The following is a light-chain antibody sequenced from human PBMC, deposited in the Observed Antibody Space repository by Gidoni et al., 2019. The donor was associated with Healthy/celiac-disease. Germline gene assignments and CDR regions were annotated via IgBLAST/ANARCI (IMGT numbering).Light chain of an antibody. Sequence: IQLTQSPSSLSASVGDRVTITCRASQGISSYLALYHQKPGKAPKLLIYAASTLQSGVPSRFSGSGSGTDFTLIISSLQPEDFATYYCQQLNSYPLTFGGGTKVEIK. CDR1: QGISSY. CDR2: AAS. J-gene: IGKJ4*01. CDR3: QQLNSYPLT. V-gene: IGKV1-9*01.